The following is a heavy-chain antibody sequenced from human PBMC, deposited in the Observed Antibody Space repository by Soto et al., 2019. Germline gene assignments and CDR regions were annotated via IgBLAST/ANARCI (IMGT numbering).Heavy chain of an antibody. J-gene: IGHJ3*02. D-gene: IGHD3-22*01. CDR2: INAGNGNT. CDR1: GYTFTSYA. CDR3: ASHYYDSSGYYYGDEAGDAFDI. V-gene: IGHV1-3*01. Sequence: QVQLVQSGAEVKKPGASVKVSCKASGYTFTSYAMHWVRQAPGQRLEWMGWINAGNGNTKYSQKFQGRVTITRDTSASTAYMELSSLRSEDTAVYYCASHYYDSSGYYYGDEAGDAFDIWGQGTMVTVSS.